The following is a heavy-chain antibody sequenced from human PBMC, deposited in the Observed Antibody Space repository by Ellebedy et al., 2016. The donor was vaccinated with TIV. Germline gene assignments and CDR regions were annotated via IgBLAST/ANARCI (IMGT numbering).Heavy chain of an antibody. CDR1: GFTFSSYA. J-gene: IGHJ4*01. V-gene: IGHV3-23*01. CDR2: ISGSGLTT. CDR3: VRGSRDVHGTFLGGRWSFFDS. Sequence: PGGSLRLSCAASGFTFSSYAMSWVRQAPGKGLEWVSSISGSGLTTNYADSVKDRFTISRDSSKNMLYLQKNSLRAEDTAVYYCVRGSRDVHGTFLGGRWSFFDSWGQGTLVTVSS. D-gene: IGHD3-16*01.